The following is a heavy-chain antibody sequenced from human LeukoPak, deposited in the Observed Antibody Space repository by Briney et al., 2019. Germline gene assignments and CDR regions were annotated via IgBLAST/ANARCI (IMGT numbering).Heavy chain of an antibody. Sequence: SETLSLTCTVSGGSISSGSYYWSWIRRPAGRGLEWIGRIYTSGSTNYNPSLKSRVTISVDTSKNQFSLKLSSVTAADTAVYYCARGGDSSSWSNYYYYYMDVWGKGTTVTISS. D-gene: IGHD6-13*01. CDR2: IYTSGST. J-gene: IGHJ6*03. CDR3: ARGGDSSSWSNYYYYYMDV. V-gene: IGHV4-61*02. CDR1: GGSISSGSYY.